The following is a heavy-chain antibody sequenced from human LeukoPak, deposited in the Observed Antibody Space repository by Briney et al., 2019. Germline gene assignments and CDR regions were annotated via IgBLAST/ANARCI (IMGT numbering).Heavy chain of an antibody. V-gene: IGHV1-8*01. CDR1: GYTFTSYD. J-gene: IGHJ5*02. Sequence: ASVKVSCKASGYTFTSYDIYWVRQATGQGLEWMGWMNPNSGNTGSANRFQGRVTMTRNTSISTAYMELISLTSEDTAVYFCARGLSKSRITPFGPWGQGTLVTVSS. D-gene: IGHD3-10*01. CDR2: MNPNSGNT. CDR3: ARGLSKSRITPFGP.